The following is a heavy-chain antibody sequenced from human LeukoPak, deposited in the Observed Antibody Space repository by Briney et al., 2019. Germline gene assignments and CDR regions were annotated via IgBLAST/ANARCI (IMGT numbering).Heavy chain of an antibody. J-gene: IGHJ4*02. CDR3: ARGSTYYYGSGSYGVDY. CDR1: GFTFSSYW. CDR2: INSDGSST. V-gene: IGHV3-74*01. D-gene: IGHD3-10*01. Sequence: GGSLRLSCAASGFTFSSYWMHWVRQAPGKGLVWVSRINSDGSSTSYADSVKGRFTISRDNAKNTLYLQMNSLRAEDTAVYYCARGSTYYYGSGSYGVDYWGQGTLVTVSS.